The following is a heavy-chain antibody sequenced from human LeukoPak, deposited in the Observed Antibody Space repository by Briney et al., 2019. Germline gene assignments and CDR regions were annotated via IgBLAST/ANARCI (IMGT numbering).Heavy chain of an antibody. CDR2: MNPNSGNT. D-gene: IGHD2/OR15-2a*01. CDR1: GYTFTSYD. V-gene: IGHV1-8*01. Sequence: ASVKVSCKASGYTFTSYDINWVRQATGQGLEWMGWMNPNSGNTGYAQKFQGRVTMTRNTSISTAYMELSSLRSEDTAVYYCARVGSTSGAFDIWGQGTMVTVSS. J-gene: IGHJ3*02. CDR3: ARVGSTSGAFDI.